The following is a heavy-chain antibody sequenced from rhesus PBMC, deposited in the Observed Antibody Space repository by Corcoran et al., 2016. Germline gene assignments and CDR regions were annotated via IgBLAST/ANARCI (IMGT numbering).Heavy chain of an antibody. CDR3: ARGDMSSSFDY. CDR2: IIHHVIKT. J-gene: IGHJ4*01. CDR1: GFTFGSYA. Sequence: QVQLVQSGAEVKKPGSSVKVSCKASGFTFGSYAISWVRQAPGQGLEWRGVIIHHVIKTKDEEKLQGRVTITADTATSTAYMELSSLRSEDTAGYYCARGDMSSSFDYGGQGVLVTVSS. D-gene: IGHD6-19*01. V-gene: IGHV1-198*02.